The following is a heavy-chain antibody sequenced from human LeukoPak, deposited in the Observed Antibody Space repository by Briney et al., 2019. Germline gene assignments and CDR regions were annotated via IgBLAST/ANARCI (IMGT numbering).Heavy chain of an antibody. V-gene: IGHV4-30-2*01. CDR3: AISLRIVGATSWFDP. D-gene: IGHD1-26*01. Sequence: PSETLSLTCTVSGGSISSGGYYWSWIRQPPGKGLEWIGYIYHSGSTYYDPSLKSRVTISVDRSKNQFSLKLSSVTAADTAVYYCAISLRIVGATSWFDPWGQGTLVTVTS. CDR1: GGSISSGGYY. J-gene: IGHJ5*02. CDR2: IYHSGST.